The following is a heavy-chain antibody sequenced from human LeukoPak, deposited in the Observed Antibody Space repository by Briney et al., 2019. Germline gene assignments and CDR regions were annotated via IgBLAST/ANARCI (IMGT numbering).Heavy chain of an antibody. CDR3: SRADCSVVDCHIYLYC. Sequence: GASVKVSCKSSGYTFTGYYLHWVRQPPGQGLDWMGWINPNSGGTNYAQNFQGRVPITMDASTNTAYMERSSLRAVDTDVYFWSRADCSVVDCHIYLYCWRQAALVSVCS. CDR2: INPNSGGT. V-gene: IGHV1-2*02. D-gene: IGHD2-15*01. CDR1: GYTFTGYY. J-gene: IGHJ4*02.